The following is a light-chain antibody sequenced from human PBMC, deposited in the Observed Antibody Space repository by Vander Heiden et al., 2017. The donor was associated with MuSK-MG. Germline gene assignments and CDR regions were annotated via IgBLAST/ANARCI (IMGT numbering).Light chain of an antibody. J-gene: IGKJ4*01. CDR2: GAS. V-gene: IGKV3-20*01. CDR1: QSVSSSY. CDR3: QQDGSSPIT. Sequence: EIVLTQSPGTLSLSPGERATLPCRASQSVSSSYLAWYQQKPGQAPRLLIYGASSRATGIPDRFSGSGSGTDFTLTISRLEPEDFAVYYCQQDGSSPITFGGGTKVEIK.